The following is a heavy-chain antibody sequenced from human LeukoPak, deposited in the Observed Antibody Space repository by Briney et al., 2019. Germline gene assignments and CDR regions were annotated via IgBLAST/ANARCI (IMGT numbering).Heavy chain of an antibody. D-gene: IGHD6-19*01. J-gene: IGHJ4*02. CDR2: IYYSGST. CDR1: GGSISSYY. CDR3: ARAVAGLDY. Sequence: PSETLSLTCTVSGGSISSYYWSWIRQPPGKGLEWIGYIYYSGSTNYNPSLKSRVTISVDTSKNQFSLELSSVTAADTAVYYCARAVAGLDYWGQGTLVTVSS. V-gene: IGHV4-59*01.